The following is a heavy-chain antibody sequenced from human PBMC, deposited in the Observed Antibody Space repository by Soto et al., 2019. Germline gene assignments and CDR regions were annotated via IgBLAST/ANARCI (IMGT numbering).Heavy chain of an antibody. CDR2: INPNSGGT. Sequence: ASVKVSCKASGYTFTGYYMHWVRQAPGQGLEWMGWINPNSGGTNYAQKFQGWVTMTRDTSISTAYMELSRLRSDDTAVYYCARAGPGYYGSGSPDYYYYGMDVWGQGTTVTVSS. J-gene: IGHJ6*02. V-gene: IGHV1-2*04. CDR1: GYTFTGYY. CDR3: ARAGPGYYGSGSPDYYYYGMDV. D-gene: IGHD3-10*01.